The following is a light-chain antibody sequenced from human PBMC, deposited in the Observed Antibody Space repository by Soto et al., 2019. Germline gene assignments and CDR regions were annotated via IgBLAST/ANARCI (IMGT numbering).Light chain of an antibody. CDR2: AAS. Sequence: DIPMTQSPSSLSASVGDRVTITCRASQSISSYLNWYQQKPGKAPKLLIYAASSLQSGVPSRFSGSGSGTDFTLTISSLHPEDVATYYCQQSYSTPPTFGQGNKVEIK. CDR1: QSISSY. V-gene: IGKV1-39*01. CDR3: QQSYSTPPT. J-gene: IGKJ1*01.